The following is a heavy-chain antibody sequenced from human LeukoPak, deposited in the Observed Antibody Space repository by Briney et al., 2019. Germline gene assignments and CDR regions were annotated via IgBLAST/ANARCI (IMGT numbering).Heavy chain of an antibody. CDR1: GFTFSTYA. CDR3: ARDNYGFDY. V-gene: IGHV3-30-3*01. CDR2: ISYDGSNK. J-gene: IGHJ4*02. D-gene: IGHD3-10*01. Sequence: GGSLRLSCAASGFTFSTYAMHWVRQAPGKGLEWVAVISYDGSNKCYADSVKSRFTISRDNSKNTLYLQMNSLRTEDTAVYYCARDNYGFDYWGQGTLVTVSS.